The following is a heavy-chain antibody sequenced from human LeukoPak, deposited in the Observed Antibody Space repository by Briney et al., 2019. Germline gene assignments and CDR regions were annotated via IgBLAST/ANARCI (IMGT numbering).Heavy chain of an antibody. CDR2: INHSGST. Sequence: SETLSLTCAVYGGSFSGYYWSWIRQPPGKGLEWIGEINHSGSTNYNPSLKSRVTISVDTSKNQFSLKLSSVTAADTAVYYCARGSRTDYWGQGTLVTVSS. V-gene: IGHV4-34*01. D-gene: IGHD1-14*01. CDR1: GGSFSGYY. J-gene: IGHJ4*02. CDR3: ARGSRTDY.